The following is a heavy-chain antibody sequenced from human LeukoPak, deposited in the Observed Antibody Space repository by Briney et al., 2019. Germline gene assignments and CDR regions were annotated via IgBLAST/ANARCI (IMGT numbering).Heavy chain of an antibody. CDR1: GFTFSDAW. CDR3: ASGDTTGYSGDAFNI. J-gene: IGHJ3*02. D-gene: IGHD3-22*01. Sequence: GGSLRLSCAASGFTFSDAWMSWVRQAPGKGLEWVGRIKSKTDSGTTDYAAPVKGRFTISRDDSKNTLYLQMNSLRAEDTAVYYCASGDTTGYSGDAFNIWGQGTMVTVSS. V-gene: IGHV3-15*01. CDR2: IKSKTDSGTT.